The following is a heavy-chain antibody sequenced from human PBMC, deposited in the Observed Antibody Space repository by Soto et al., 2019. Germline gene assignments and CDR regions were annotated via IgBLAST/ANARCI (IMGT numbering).Heavy chain of an antibody. CDR1: GAPITINY. Sequence: KASETLSLTCTVSGAPITINYWSWIRQAPGKGLEWIGYIYYSGSTTYNPSLKSRVTMSADTSKDQFSLKLNSVTAADTAVYYCARDAGGPYDHSGPAILVTVSS. V-gene: IGHV4-59*01. CDR2: IYYSGST. CDR3: ARDAGGPYDH. D-gene: IGHD2-15*01. J-gene: IGHJ4*01.